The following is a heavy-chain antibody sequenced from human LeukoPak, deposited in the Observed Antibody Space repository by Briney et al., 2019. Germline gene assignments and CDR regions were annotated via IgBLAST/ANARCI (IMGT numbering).Heavy chain of an antibody. CDR3: ARDYGDYAYYFDY. Sequence: ASVKVSCKASGYTFTDYYLHWVRQAPGQGLEWMGWINPNSGGTNYAQKFQGRVTMTRDTSISTAYMELSRLRSDDTAVYYCARDYGDYAYYFDYWGQGTLVTVSS. J-gene: IGHJ4*02. CDR1: GYTFTDYY. CDR2: INPNSGGT. D-gene: IGHD4-17*01. V-gene: IGHV1-2*02.